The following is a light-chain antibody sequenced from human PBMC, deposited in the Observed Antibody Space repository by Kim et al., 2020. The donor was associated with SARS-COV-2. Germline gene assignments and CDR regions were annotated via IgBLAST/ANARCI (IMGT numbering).Light chain of an antibody. CDR1: QSVDTS. CDR3: QQYKSWPT. Sequence: SVSPGERASRSGRASQSVDTSLAWYQQKPGQAPRLLIVAASTRATGILGRFSGSGSGTEFTLTISSLQSEDFAVYYCQQYKSWPTFGQGTRLEIK. CDR2: AAS. V-gene: IGKV3-15*01. J-gene: IGKJ5*01.